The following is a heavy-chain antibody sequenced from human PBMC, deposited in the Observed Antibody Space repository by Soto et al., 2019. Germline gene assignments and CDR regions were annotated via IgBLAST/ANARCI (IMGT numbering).Heavy chain of an antibody. V-gene: IGHV4-4*02. CDR1: GGSIISSNW. CDR2: IDHGGST. Sequence: SETLSLTCAVSGGSIISSNWWSFVRQPPGKGLEWIGEIDHGGSTNYNPSLKSRVTISVDKSKNQFSLKLNSVTAADTAVYYWMRSRGYYDSSGYSYHWGQGTLVTVPQ. J-gene: IGHJ5*02. D-gene: IGHD3-22*01. CDR3: MRSRGYYDSSGYSYH.